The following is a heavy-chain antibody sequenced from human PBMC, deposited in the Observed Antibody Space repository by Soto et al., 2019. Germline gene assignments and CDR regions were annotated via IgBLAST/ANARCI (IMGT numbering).Heavy chain of an antibody. CDR1: GDTFNSYA. J-gene: IGHJ6*02. CDR3: ARTLLLRYFDRDYYYYGMDV. D-gene: IGHD3-9*01. CDR2: IIPIFGAA. Sequence: SVKVSCKASGDTFNSYAVNWVRQAPGQGLEWTGGIIPIFGAANYAQKFQGRVTMTGDASTSTAYMELSRLRSDDTAVYYCARTLLLRYFDRDYYYYGMDVWGQGTTVTVSS. V-gene: IGHV1-69*13.